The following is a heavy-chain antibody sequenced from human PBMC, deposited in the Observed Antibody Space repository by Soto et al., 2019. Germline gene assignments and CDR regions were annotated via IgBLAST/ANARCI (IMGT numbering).Heavy chain of an antibody. Sequence: QVQLVESGGGVVQPGRSLRLSCAASGFTFSRFNMHWVRQAPGKGLEWVAFIRYDESDKYYVDSVKGRFTISRDNSKNIFYLQMNSLRAEDTALYYCAKDGQQTSTSAFDIWDQGTMVSVSS. CDR3: AKDGQQTSTSAFDI. CDR2: IRYDESDK. CDR1: GFTFSRFN. V-gene: IGHV3-30*02. D-gene: IGHD6-13*01. J-gene: IGHJ3*02.